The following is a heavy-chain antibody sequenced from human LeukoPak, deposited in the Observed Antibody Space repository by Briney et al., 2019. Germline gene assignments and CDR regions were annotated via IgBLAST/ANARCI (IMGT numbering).Heavy chain of an antibody. CDR1: GFTFSSYG. D-gene: IGHD3-9*01. Sequence: GRSLRLSCAASGFTFSSYGMHWVRQAPGKGLEWVAVISYDGSNKCYADSVKGRFTISRDNSKNTLYLQMNSLRAEDTAVYYCAKGPTPPYYDILTGYLDYWGQGTLVTVSS. CDR2: ISYDGSNK. V-gene: IGHV3-30*18. CDR3: AKGPTPPYYDILTGYLDY. J-gene: IGHJ4*02.